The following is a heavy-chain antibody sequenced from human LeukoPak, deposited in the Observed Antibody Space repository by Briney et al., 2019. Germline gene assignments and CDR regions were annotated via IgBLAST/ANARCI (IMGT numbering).Heavy chain of an antibody. CDR1: GFTFSSYW. Sequence: GGSLRLSCAASGFTFSSYWMNWVRQAPGKGLVWVSRIKPDGSSMSYADSVQGRFTISRVNAKNTLYLQMNSLRAEDTAVYYCATLYGGSTDYWGQGTLVTVSS. CDR3: ATLYGGSTDY. CDR2: IKPDGSSM. D-gene: IGHD5-12*01. V-gene: IGHV3-74*01. J-gene: IGHJ4*02.